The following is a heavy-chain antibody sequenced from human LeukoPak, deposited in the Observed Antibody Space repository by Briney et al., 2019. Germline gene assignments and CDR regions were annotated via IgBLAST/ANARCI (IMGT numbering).Heavy chain of an antibody. D-gene: IGHD3-16*02. CDR2: IYYSGST. V-gene: IGHV4-59*12. CDR1: GGSISSYY. CDR3: ARVRLHNVYDYVWGSYRYYFDY. J-gene: IGHJ4*02. Sequence: SETLSLTCTVSGGSISSYYWSWIRQPPGKGQEWIGYIYYSGSTNYNPSLKSRVTISVDTSKNQFSLKLSSVTAADTAVYYCARVRLHNVYDYVWGSYRYYFDYWGQGTLVTVSS.